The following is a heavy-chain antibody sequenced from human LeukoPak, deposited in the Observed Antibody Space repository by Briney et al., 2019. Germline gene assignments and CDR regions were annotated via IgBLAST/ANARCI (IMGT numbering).Heavy chain of an antibody. CDR1: GFTFGDYA. Sequence: GGSLRLSCTASGFTFGDYAMSWVRQAPGKGLEWVGFIRSKAYGGTTEYAASVKGRFTISRDDSKSIAYPQMNSLKTEDTAVYYCTRDYGSGSYRRYYFDYWGQGTLVTVSS. CDR3: TRDYGSGSYRRYYFDY. V-gene: IGHV3-49*04. J-gene: IGHJ4*02. D-gene: IGHD3-10*01. CDR2: IRSKAYGGTT.